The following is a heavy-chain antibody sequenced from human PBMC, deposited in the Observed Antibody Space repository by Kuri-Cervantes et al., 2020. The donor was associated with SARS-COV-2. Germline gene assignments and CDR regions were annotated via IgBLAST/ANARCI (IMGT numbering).Heavy chain of an antibody. CDR1: GGSYRGYY. V-gene: IGHV4-34*01. J-gene: IGHJ6*04. CDR2: INHRGST. CDR3: ARGRRGYSYLAADV. Sequence: SETLSLTCAVYGGSYRGYYWSWIRQPPGKGLEWIGEINHRGSTNYNPSLKRRVTISVDTSKNQFSLKLSSVTAADTAVYYCARGRRGYSYLAADVWGKGTTVTVSS. D-gene: IGHD5-18*01.